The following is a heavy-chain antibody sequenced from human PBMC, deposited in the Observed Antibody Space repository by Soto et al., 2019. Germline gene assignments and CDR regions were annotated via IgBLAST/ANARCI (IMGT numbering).Heavy chain of an antibody. V-gene: IGHV3-7*01. J-gene: IGHJ4*02. CDR3: ARDVSGSLDF. D-gene: IGHD1-26*01. CDR2: LRQDGNDL. Sequence: VGSLRLSCAASGFTFSTYWMAWVRQAPGKGLEWVANLRQDGNDLNYVDSVKGRFTISRDNANNSVSLQMNSLRAEDTAVYYCARDVSGSLDFWGRGTLVTVSS. CDR1: GFTFSTYW.